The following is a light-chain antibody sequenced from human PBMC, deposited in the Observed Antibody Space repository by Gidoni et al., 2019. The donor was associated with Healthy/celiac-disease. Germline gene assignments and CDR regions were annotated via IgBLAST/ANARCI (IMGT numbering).Light chain of an antibody. J-gene: IGKJ3*01. Sequence: DIQMTQSPSSLSASVGDRVTITCRASQSISSYLNWYQPKPGKAPKLLIYAASSLQSGVPSRFSGSGSGTYFTLTISSLQPEDFATYYCQQSYSTPFTFGPGTKVDI. CDR1: QSISSY. CDR2: AAS. CDR3: QQSYSTPFT. V-gene: IGKV1-39*01.